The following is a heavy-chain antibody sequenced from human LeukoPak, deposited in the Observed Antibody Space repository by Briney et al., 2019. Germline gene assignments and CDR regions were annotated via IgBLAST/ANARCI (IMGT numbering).Heavy chain of an antibody. V-gene: IGHV3-11*03. CDR2: ISSSSSSA. D-gene: IGHD4-11*01. J-gene: IGHJ4*02. Sequence: GGSLRLSCGASGFIFSDYYMTWIRQAPGKGLEWVSYISSSSSSANYAGSVKGRFTISRDNAKNSLYLQMNSLRAEDTAVYYCAKGTTGDYWGQGTLVTVSS. CDR3: AKGTTGDY. CDR1: GFIFSDYY.